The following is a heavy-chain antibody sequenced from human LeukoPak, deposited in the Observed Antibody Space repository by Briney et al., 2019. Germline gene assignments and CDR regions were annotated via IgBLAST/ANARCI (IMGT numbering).Heavy chain of an antibody. CDR3: AKAMGDYGAPRLRPYYYYGMDV. CDR2: IGWNSGSI. V-gene: IGHV3-9*01. D-gene: IGHD4-17*01. CDR1: GFTFDDYA. J-gene: IGHJ6*02. Sequence: QPGRSLRLSCSASGFTFDDYAMHWVRLAPGKGLEWVSGIGWNSGSIGYADSVKGRFTISRDNAKNSLYLQMNSLRAEDTALYYCAKAMGDYGAPRLRPYYYYGMDVWGQGTTVTVSS.